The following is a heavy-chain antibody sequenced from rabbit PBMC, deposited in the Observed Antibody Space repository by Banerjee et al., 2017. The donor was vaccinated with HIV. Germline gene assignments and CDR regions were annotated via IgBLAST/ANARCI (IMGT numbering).Heavy chain of an antibody. J-gene: IGHJ4*01. CDR2: IDTVSGST. CDR1: GFDLISYVY. D-gene: IGHD1-1*01. Sequence: QSLEESGGDLVKPGASLTLTCTASGFDLISYVYMCWVRQAPGKGLEWIACIDTVSGSTYYASWAKGLVTISKTSSTTVTLQMTSLTAADTATYFCSRWSDTSLDLWGPGTLVTVS. V-gene: IGHV1S40*01. CDR3: SRWSDTSLDL.